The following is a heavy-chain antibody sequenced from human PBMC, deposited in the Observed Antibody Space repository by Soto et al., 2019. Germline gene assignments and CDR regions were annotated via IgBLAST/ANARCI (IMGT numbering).Heavy chain of an antibody. CDR1: RLTFSIYD. J-gene: IGHJ6*02. D-gene: IGHD3-16*01. CDR2: IWSDGSRQ. Sequence: QVQVVESGGGVVQPGTSLRLSCAASRLTFSIYDMHWVRQAPGKGLEWVALIWSDGSRQYYGDSVKGQFTISRDNSKSKLYLQMNSLRVEDTAVYYCAGEPKGGAYDMDVWGQGTTVTVSS. V-gene: IGHV3-33*01. CDR3: AGEPKGGAYDMDV.